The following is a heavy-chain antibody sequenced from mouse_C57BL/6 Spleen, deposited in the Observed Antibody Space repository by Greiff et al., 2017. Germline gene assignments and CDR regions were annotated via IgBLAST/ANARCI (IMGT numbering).Heavy chain of an antibody. Sequence: QVQLQQSGPELVKPGASVKISCKASGYAFSSSWMNWVKQRPGKGLEWIGRIYPGDGDTNYNGKVKGKATLTADKSSSTAYMQLSSLTSEDSAVYFCARSTTVVAQRGREVFDYWGQGTTLTVSS. CDR2: IYPGDGDT. CDR1: GYAFSSSW. CDR3: ARSTTVVAQRGREVFDY. J-gene: IGHJ2*01. D-gene: IGHD1-1*01. V-gene: IGHV1-82*01.